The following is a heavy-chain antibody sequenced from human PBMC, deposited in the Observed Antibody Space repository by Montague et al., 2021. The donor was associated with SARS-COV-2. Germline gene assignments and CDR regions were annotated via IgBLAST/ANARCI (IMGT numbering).Heavy chain of an antibody. CDR2: ISYDGSNK. Sequence: LRLSCAASGFTFSSYAMHWVRQAPGKGLEWVAVISYDGSNKYXADSVKGRFTISRDNSKNTLYLQMNSLRAEDTAVYYRARPYSGSYLGWFDPWGQGTLVTVSS. CDR3: ARPYSGSYLGWFDP. J-gene: IGHJ5*02. CDR1: GFTFSSYA. D-gene: IGHD1-26*01. V-gene: IGHV3-30*04.